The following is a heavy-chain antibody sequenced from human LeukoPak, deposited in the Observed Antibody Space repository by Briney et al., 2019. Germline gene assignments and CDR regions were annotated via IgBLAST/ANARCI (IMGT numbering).Heavy chain of an antibody. CDR2: VDPEDGET. CDR1: GYTFTDYY. D-gene: IGHD2-21*01. J-gene: IGHJ3*02. V-gene: IGHV1-69-2*01. CDR3: ATLYRRSCGGDCSRYAFDI. Sequence: ASVKVSCKVSGYTFTDYYMHWVQQAPGKGLEWMGLVDPEDGETIYAEKFQGRVTITADTSTDTAYMELSSLRSEDTAVYYCATLYRRSCGGDCSRYAFDIWGQGTMVTVSS.